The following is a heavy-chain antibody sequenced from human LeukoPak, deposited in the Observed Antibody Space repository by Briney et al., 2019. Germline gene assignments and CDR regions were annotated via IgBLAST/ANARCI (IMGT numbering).Heavy chain of an antibody. CDR1: GYSFTTYY. D-gene: IGHD2-2*01. CDR3: ARGVVPAAHWFDP. V-gene: IGHV1-46*01. CDR2: INSSAGST. Sequence: GASVKLSCKASGYSFTTYYLHWVRQAPGQGLEWMGIINSSAGSTSYAQKFQDRVTMTRDVSTSTVYMELSSLSSDDTAVYYCARGVVPAAHWFDPWGQGTLVTVSS. J-gene: IGHJ5*02.